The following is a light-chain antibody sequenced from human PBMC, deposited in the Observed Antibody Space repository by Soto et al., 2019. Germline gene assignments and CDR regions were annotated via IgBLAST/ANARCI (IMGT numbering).Light chain of an antibody. CDR2: RAS. CDR3: QQYNNWPRT. CDR1: RTVHSN. V-gene: IGKV3-15*01. Sequence: EILMTQSPATVSVSPGDRVTLSCRASRTVHSNVAWYQHKPGKAPRLLIYRASFRATGMPARFSGSGFGTEFTLTISSLQSEDFDLYYCQQYNNWPRTFGQGTKVDIK. J-gene: IGKJ1*01.